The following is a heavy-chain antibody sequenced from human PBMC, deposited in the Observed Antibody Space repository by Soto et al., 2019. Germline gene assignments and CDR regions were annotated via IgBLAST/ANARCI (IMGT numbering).Heavy chain of an antibody. CDR3: ARDAGYYYDSSGYWRAFDI. J-gene: IGHJ3*02. Sequence: PSETLSLTCTVSGGSINSATYYWSWIRQHPGKGLEWFGYIYFSGSTYYNPSLESRVTISLDTSKNLYFLKLNFVSAADTAVYYCARDAGYYYDSSGYWRAFDIWGQGTMVTVSS. V-gene: IGHV4-31*03. D-gene: IGHD3-22*01. CDR2: IYFSGST. CDR1: GGSINSATYY.